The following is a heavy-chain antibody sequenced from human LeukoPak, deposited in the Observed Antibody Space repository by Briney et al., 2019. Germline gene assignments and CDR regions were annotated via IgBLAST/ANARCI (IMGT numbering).Heavy chain of an antibody. Sequence: SETLSLTCTVSGGSISGDHWNWIRQPPGKGLEWIGYIYYSGNTNYNPSLKSRVTISVDTSKNQFSPKLNSVTAADTAVYYCARRNDFGIWGQGTMVTVSS. CDR1: GGSISGDH. CDR3: ARRNDFGI. CDR2: IYYSGNT. J-gene: IGHJ3*02. V-gene: IGHV4-59*08.